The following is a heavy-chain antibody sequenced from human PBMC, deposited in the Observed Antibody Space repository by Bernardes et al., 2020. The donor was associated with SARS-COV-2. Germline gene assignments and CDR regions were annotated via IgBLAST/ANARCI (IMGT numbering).Heavy chain of an antibody. V-gene: IGHV4-59*08. Sequence: SETLSLTCTVSGGSISSYYWSWIRQPPGKGLEWIGYIYYSGSTNYNPSLKSRVTISVDTSKNQFSLKLSSVTAADTAVYYCARHAQYYYYYYYMDVWGKGTTVTVSS. J-gene: IGHJ6*03. CDR3: ARHAQYYYYYYYMDV. CDR2: IYYSGST. CDR1: GGSISSYY.